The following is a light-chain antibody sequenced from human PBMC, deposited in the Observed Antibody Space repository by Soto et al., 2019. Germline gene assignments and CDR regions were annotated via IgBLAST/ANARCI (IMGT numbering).Light chain of an antibody. CDR2: DSY. Sequence: IVLTQSPGSLSLSPGERATLSCRASQSVSGSFLAWYQQKPGQAPSPLIYDSYNRATGVPDRLSGSGSGTDFTLTISRLEPEDFAVYYCQQYGRFPTCTFGPGTKVEIK. CDR1: QSVSGSF. V-gene: IGKV3-20*01. CDR3: QQYGRFPTCT. J-gene: IGKJ3*01.